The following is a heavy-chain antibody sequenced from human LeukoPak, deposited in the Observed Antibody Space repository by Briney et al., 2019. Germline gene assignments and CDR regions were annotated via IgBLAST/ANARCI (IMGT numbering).Heavy chain of an antibody. J-gene: IGHJ4*02. CDR3: AKSRDGYNHGLF. CDR1: GFTFSSYG. CDR2: IRYDGTNE. V-gene: IGHV3-30*02. D-gene: IGHD5-24*01. Sequence: GGSLRLSCAASGFTFSSYGMHWVRQAPGKGLEWVAFIRYDGTNEYYADSVKGRFTISRDNSRTTLYLQMNSLRPEDTAVYYCAKSRDGYNHGLFWGQGSLVTVSS.